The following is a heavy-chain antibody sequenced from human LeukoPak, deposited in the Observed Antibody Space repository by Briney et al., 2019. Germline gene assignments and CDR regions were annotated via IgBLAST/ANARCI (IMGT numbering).Heavy chain of an antibody. CDR2: ISSNGGST. CDR1: GFTFSSYA. V-gene: IGHV3-64*01. Sequence: GGSLRLSCAASGFTFSSYAMHWVRQAPGKGLEYVSAISSNGGSTYYANSVKGRFTISRDNSKNTLNLQMGSLRAEDMAVYYCARDDLGQFDPWGQGTLVTVSS. CDR3: ARDDLGQFDP. J-gene: IGHJ5*02. D-gene: IGHD2-21*02.